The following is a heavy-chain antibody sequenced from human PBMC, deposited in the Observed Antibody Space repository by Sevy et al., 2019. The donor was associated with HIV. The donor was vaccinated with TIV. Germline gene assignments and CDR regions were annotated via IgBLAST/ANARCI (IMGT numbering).Heavy chain of an antibody. CDR1: GFTFTNYA. Sequence: GGSLRLSCAASGFTFTNYAMNWVRQAPGKGLEWVSAISGSGGTTYYAYSVQGRFTISRDKSKNTLYLQMNSLRAEDTAGDYCADVLGRGVAVAGTAWGMDVWGQGTTVTVSS. D-gene: IGHD6-19*01. J-gene: IGHJ6*02. CDR3: ADVLGRGVAVAGTAWGMDV. CDR2: ISGSGGTT. V-gene: IGHV3-23*01.